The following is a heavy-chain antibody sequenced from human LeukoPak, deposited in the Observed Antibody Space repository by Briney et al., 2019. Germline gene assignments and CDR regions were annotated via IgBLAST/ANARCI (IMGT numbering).Heavy chain of an antibody. CDR3: AREAYYYDTSGSSRVILGSADY. D-gene: IGHD3-22*01. Sequence: PSETLSLTCTVSGGSISSSSYYWGWIRQPPGKGLEWIGSIYYSGTTYYNPSLKSRVTISVNTSKSQFSLKVTSVTAADTAVYFCAREAYYYDTSGSSRVILGSADYWGQGTLVTVSS. J-gene: IGHJ4*02. CDR2: IYYSGTT. V-gene: IGHV4-39*07. CDR1: GGSISSSSYY.